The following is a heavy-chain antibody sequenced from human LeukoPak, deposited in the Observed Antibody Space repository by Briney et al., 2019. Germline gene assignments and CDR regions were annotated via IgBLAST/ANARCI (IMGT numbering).Heavy chain of an antibody. D-gene: IGHD3-22*01. CDR1: GFTVSSNY. CDR3: ARGHYYDSSGLSFDI. J-gene: IGHJ3*02. CDR2: IYSGGST. V-gene: IGHV3-66*02. Sequence: PGGSLRLSCAASGFTVSSNYMSWVRQAPGKGLEWVSVIYSGGSTYFADSLKGRFTISRDNSKNTLYLQMNSLRPEDTAVYYCARGHYYDSSGLSFDIWGQGTMVTVSS.